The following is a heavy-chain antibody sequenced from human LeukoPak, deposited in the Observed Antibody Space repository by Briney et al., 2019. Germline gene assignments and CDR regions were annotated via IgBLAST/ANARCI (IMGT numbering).Heavy chain of an antibody. D-gene: IGHD7-27*01. CDR3: ARESRSGDGKYYFDF. J-gene: IGHJ4*02. Sequence: GGSLRLSCAASGFTVSGNYMSWVRQAPGKGLEWVSVIYSGGSTYYADSVKGRFTISRDNSKNTLYLQVNSLRAEDTAVYYCARESRSGDGKYYFDFWGQGALVTVFS. CDR1: GFTVSGNY. V-gene: IGHV3-53*01. CDR2: IYSGGST.